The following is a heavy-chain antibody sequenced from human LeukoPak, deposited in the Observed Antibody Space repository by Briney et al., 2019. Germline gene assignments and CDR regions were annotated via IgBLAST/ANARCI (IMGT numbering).Heavy chain of an antibody. D-gene: IGHD4-17*01. J-gene: IGHJ5*02. CDR2: IYYSGST. Sequence: SETLSLTCTVSGGSISSYYWSWIRQPPGKGLEWIGYIYYSGSTNYNPSLKSRVTISVDTSKNQFSLKLSSVTAADTAVYYCASYGDYDNWFDPWGQGTLVNVSS. CDR3: ASYGDYDNWFDP. V-gene: IGHV4-59*01. CDR1: GGSISSYY.